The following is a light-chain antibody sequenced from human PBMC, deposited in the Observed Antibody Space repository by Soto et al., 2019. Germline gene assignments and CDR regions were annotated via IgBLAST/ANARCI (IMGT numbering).Light chain of an antibody. Sequence: EIVLTQSPATLSLFPGERATLSCRASQSVRTYLAWYQQKPGQAPRLLISNASNRATGIPARFSGSGSGTDFTLTISSLQSEDFAVYYCQQYNDWPFTFGPGTKVDIK. V-gene: IGKV3-11*01. J-gene: IGKJ3*01. CDR1: QSVRTY. CDR3: QQYNDWPFT. CDR2: NAS.